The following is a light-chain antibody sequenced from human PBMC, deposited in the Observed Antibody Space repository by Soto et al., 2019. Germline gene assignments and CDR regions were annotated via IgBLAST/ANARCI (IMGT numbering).Light chain of an antibody. CDR1: QSVSSSY. J-gene: IGKJ4*01. CDR2: GAS. CDR3: QQYGSSPLT. V-gene: IGKV3-20*01. Sequence: EIVLTQSPCTLSLSPWERATLSFRASQSVSSSYLAWYKQKPGQAPRLLIYGASSRATGIPDRFSGSGSGTDFTLTISRLEPEDFAVYSCQQYGSSPLTFGGGTKVDIK.